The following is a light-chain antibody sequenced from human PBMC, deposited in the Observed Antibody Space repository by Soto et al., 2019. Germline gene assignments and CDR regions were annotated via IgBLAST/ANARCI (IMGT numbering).Light chain of an antibody. V-gene: IGKV1-5*03. CDR1: QSLNSW. Sequence: DIQMTQSPSTLSASIGDRVTITCRASQSLNSWLAWYQQKPGKAPKLLIYKASNLESGVPSRFSGSGSGTEFTLTISSLQPDDFATYYCQQYNNSSQTFGQGTKVDIK. J-gene: IGKJ1*01. CDR2: KAS. CDR3: QQYNNSSQT.